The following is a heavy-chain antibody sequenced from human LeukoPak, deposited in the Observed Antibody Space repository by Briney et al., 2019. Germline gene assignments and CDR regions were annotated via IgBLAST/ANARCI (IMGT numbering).Heavy chain of an antibody. CDR3: ARDFDYYDSSGYGTFDI. D-gene: IGHD3-22*01. J-gene: IGHJ3*02. V-gene: IGHV1-69*13. CDR1: GGTFTSYA. Sequence: SVKVSCKASGGTFTSYAISWVRQAPGQGLEWMGGIIPIFGTANYAQKFQGRVTITADESTSTAYMELSSLRSEDTAVYYCARDFDYYDSSGYGTFDIWGQGTMVTVSS. CDR2: IIPIFGTA.